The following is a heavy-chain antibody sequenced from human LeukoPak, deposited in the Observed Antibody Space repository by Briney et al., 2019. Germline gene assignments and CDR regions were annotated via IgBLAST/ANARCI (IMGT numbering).Heavy chain of an antibody. CDR3: ARQPYMLGAYYFDY. CDR1: SDFMTSYY. V-gene: IGHV4-59*08. CDR2: IFHSGST. D-gene: IGHD1-26*01. Sequence: SETLSPTCTVSSDFMTSYYWSWIRQPPGKGLEWIGYIFHSGSTNYNPSLKSRVTLSVDTSKNQFSLKLDSVTAADTAVYYCARQPYMLGAYYFDYWGQGTLVTVSS. J-gene: IGHJ4*02.